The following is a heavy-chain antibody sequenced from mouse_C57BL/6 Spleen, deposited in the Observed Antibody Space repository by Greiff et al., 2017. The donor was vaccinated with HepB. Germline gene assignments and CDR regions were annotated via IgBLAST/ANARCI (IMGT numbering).Heavy chain of an antibody. CDR1: GYTFTSYW. Sequence: VQLQQSGAELVRPGSSVKLSCKASGYTFTSYWMHWVKQRPIQGLEWIGNIDPSDSETHYNQKFKDKATLTVDKSSSTAYMQLSSLTSEDSAVYYGAREGNYLDDWGQGTTLTVSS. CDR3: AREGNYLDD. J-gene: IGHJ2*01. V-gene: IGHV1-52*01. CDR2: IDPSDSET.